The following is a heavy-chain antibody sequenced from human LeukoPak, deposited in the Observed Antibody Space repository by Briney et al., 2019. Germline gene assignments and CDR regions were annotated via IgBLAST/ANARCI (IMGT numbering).Heavy chain of an antibody. Sequence: PSGTLSLTCAVYGGSFIPYYWSWIRQPPGKGLEWIGEINHSGSTNYNPSLKSRVTISVDTSKNQFSLKLSSVTAADTAVYYCARGGFYCGGDCYVDYWGQGTLVTVSS. J-gene: IGHJ4*02. CDR1: GGSFIPYY. V-gene: IGHV4-34*01. CDR3: ARGGFYCGGDCYVDY. D-gene: IGHD2-21*02. CDR2: INHSGST.